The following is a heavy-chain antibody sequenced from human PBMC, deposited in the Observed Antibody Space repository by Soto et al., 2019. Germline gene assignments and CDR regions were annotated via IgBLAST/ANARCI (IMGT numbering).Heavy chain of an antibody. D-gene: IGHD2-21*02. J-gene: IGHJ2*01. CDR1: GYKFTSYL. V-gene: IGHV5-51*01. Sequence: DVQLVQSGAEVKKPGESLKISCKGSGYKFTSYLIAWVRQMPGKGLEWMGIIFPGDSDTRYSPSFQGQVTISADKSSNTAYLQGSSLKASDTAMYFCARLGDYADDCYTGGYFDIWGRGTLVTVSS. CDR2: IFPGDSDT. CDR3: ARLGDYADDCYTGGYFDI.